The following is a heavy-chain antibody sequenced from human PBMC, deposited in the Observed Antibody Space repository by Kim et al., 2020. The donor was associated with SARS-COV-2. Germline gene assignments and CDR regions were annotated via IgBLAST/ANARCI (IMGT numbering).Heavy chain of an antibody. CDR3: ARGGDYGWEQNYGDLPAPLDY. D-gene: IGHD4-17*01. Sequence: GGSLRLSCAASGFTFSSYGMHWVRQAPGKGLEWVAVIWYDGSNKYYADSVKGRFTISRDNSKNTLYLQMNSLRAEDTAVYYCARGGDYGWEQNYGDLPAPLDYWGQGTLVTVSS. J-gene: IGHJ4*02. CDR2: IWYDGSNK. CDR1: GFTFSSYG. V-gene: IGHV3-33*01.